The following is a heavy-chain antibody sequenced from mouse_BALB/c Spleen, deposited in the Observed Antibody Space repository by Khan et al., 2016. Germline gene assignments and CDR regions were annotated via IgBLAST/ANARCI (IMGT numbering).Heavy chain of an antibody. V-gene: IGHV3-2*02. D-gene: IGHD4-1*01. Sequence: EVQLQESGPGLVKPSQSLSLTCTVAGYSITSDYAWNWIRQFPGNKLEWMGNISYSGSTSYNPSLKSRISITPDTSKNQFFLQLNSVPSEDTATYYCANWDYAFDYWGQGTSVTVSS. CDR2: ISYSGST. CDR3: ANWDYAFDY. J-gene: IGHJ4*01. CDR1: GYSITSDYA.